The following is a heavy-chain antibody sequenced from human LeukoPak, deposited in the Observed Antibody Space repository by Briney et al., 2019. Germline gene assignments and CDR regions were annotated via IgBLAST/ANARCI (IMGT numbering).Heavy chain of an antibody. CDR2: ISSGGSTI. Sequence: PGGSLRLSCAASGFTFSDYYMSWLRQAPGKGLEWVSYISSGGSTIYYADSVKGRFTISRDNAKNSLYLQMNSLRAEDTAVYYCASSPGPEGFDYWGQGTLVTVSS. CDR3: ASSPGPEGFDY. J-gene: IGHJ4*02. CDR1: GFTFSDYY. V-gene: IGHV3-11*04.